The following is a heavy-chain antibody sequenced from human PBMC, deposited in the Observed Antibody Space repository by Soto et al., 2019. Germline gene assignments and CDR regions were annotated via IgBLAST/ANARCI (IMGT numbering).Heavy chain of an antibody. V-gene: IGHV4-59*12. CDR3: ARVSGSYYYGMDV. Sequence: PSETLSLTCNVSGGSISSYYWSWIRQPPGKGLEWIGFIYYSGSTNYNPSLKSRASVSVDKSKNQFSLKLSSVTAADTAVYYCARVSGSYYYGMDVWGQGTTVTVSS. CDR2: IYYSGST. D-gene: IGHD1-26*01. J-gene: IGHJ6*02. CDR1: GGSISSYY.